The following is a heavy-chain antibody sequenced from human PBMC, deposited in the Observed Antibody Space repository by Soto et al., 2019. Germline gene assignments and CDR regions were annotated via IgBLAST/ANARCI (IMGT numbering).Heavy chain of an antibody. D-gene: IGHD2-2*01. V-gene: IGHV1-69*01. CDR3: ARSQGSSTSLEIYYYYYYGMDV. J-gene: IGHJ6*02. CDR1: GGTFSSYA. Sequence: QVQLVQSGAEVKKPGSSVKVSCKASGGTFSSYAISWVRQAPGQGLEWMGESIPISDTTNYSPKFQGRVTITADESTSTAYMELSSLRSEDTAVYYCARSQGSSTSLEIYYYYYYGMDVWGQGNKVTVSS. CDR2: SIPISDTT.